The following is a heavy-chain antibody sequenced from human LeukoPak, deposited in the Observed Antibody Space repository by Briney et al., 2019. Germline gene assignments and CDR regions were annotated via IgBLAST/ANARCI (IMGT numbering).Heavy chain of an antibody. CDR2: IIPIFGTA. D-gene: IGHD6-6*01. Sequence: GASVKVSCKASGYTFTDYGLSWVRQAPGQGLEWMGGIIPIFGTANYAQKFQGRVTITADESTSTAYMELSSLRSEDTAVYYCARGASHAEYFQHWGQGTLVTVSS. J-gene: IGHJ1*01. CDR1: GYTFTDYG. CDR3: ARGASHAEYFQH. V-gene: IGHV1-69*13.